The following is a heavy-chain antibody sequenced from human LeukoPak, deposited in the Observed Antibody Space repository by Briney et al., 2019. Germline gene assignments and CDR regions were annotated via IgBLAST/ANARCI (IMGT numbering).Heavy chain of an antibody. D-gene: IGHD2-15*01. CDR2: ISSSSSTI. J-gene: IGHJ6*02. V-gene: IGHV3-48*04. Sequence: PGGSLRLSCAASGFTFSSYSMNWVRQAPGKGLEWVSYISSSSSTIYYADSVKGRFTISRDNAKNSLYLQMNSLRAEDTAVYYCARDTPNYYYGMDVWGQGTTVTVSS. CDR3: ARDTPNYYYGMDV. CDR1: GFTFSSYS.